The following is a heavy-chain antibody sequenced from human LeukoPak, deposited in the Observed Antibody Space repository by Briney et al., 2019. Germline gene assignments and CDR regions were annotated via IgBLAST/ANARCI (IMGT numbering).Heavy chain of an antibody. J-gene: IGHJ6*03. CDR3: ARTARDYYYYYMDV. Sequence: GGSLRLSCAASGFTFSDYYMSWIRQAPGKGLEWVSYISSSGSTIYYADSVKGRFTISRDNAKNSLYLQMNSLRAEDTAVYYCARTARDYYYYYMDVWGKGTTVTVSS. CDR2: ISSSGSTI. D-gene: IGHD2-2*01. CDR1: GFTFSDYY. V-gene: IGHV3-11*04.